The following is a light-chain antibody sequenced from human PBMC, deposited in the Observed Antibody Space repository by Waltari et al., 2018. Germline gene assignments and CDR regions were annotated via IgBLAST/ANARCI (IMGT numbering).Light chain of an antibody. CDR1: QSIDTY. J-gene: IGKJ2*01. CDR3: QKSYSTPPYI. Sequence: LQMTQSPSPLSASVGDRVTITCRASQSIDTYLNWYQHKPGQAPKLLIYAASRLHTAVPSRFSGSGAATDVTLTISSLQPEDDAAYFCQKSYSTPPYIFGQGTTLDI. V-gene: IGKV1-39*01. CDR2: AAS.